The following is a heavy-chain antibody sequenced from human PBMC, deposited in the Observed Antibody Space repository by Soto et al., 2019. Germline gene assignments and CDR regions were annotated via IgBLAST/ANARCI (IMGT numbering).Heavy chain of an antibody. D-gene: IGHD3-10*01. CDR3: ARGGFGELSYYFVC. J-gene: IGHJ4*02. V-gene: IGHV4-59*01. CDR1: GGSISRYY. CDR2: IYYSGST. Sequence: SETLSLTCTVPGGSISRYYWSWIRQPPGKGLEWIGYIYYSGSTNYNPSLKSRVTISVDTSKNQFSLKLSSVTAADTAVYYCARGGFGELSYYFVCWGQGILVTVXS.